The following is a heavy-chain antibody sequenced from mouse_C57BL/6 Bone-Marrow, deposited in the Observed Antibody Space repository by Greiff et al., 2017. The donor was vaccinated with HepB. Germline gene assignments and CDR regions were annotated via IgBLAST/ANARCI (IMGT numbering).Heavy chain of an antibody. CDR2: IWRGGST. Sequence: QVQLQQSGPGLVQLSQSLSITCTVSGFSLTSYGVHWVRQSPGKGLEWLGVIWRGGSTDYNAAFMSRLSITKDNSKSQVFFKMNSLQADDTAIYYCAKSAGYYVNYAMDYWGQGTSVTVSS. J-gene: IGHJ4*01. D-gene: IGHD2-3*01. CDR1: GFSLTSYG. V-gene: IGHV2-5*01. CDR3: AKSAGYYVNYAMDY.